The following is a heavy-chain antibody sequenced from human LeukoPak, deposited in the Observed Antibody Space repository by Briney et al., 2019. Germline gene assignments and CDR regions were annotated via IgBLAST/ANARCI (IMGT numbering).Heavy chain of an antibody. CDR3: ARGGRWLQTIDY. J-gene: IGHJ4*02. D-gene: IGHD5-24*01. CDR2: ISWNRNTI. CDR1: GFTFDDYA. Sequence: GGSLRLSCVASGFTFDDYAMHWVRQAPGKGLEWVSGISWNRNTIAYADSVKGRFTISRDNAKNSLYLQMNSLRVDDTAVYYCARGGRWLQTIDYWGQGTLVTVSS. V-gene: IGHV3-9*01.